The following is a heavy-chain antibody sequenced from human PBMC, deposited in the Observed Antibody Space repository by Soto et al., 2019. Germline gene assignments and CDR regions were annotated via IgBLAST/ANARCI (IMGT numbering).Heavy chain of an antibody. J-gene: IGHJ4*02. Sequence: QVQLVESGGDVVQPGRSLRLSCAASGFTFSSYGMHWVRQAPGKGLEWVAAITYDGSNKYYGDSVEGRVTISRDTSKNTLYLQMNGLRPEDTAVYYCAKVVWHGSGSATFDYWGQGTLVTVSS. V-gene: IGHV3-30*18. CDR3: AKVVWHGSGSATFDY. CDR2: ITYDGSNK. D-gene: IGHD3-10*01. CDR1: GFTFSSYG.